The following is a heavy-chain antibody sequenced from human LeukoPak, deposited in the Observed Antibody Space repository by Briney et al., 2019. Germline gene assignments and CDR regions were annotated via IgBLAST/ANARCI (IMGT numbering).Heavy chain of an antibody. D-gene: IGHD3-10*01. CDR3: ASHGPTLVRGVTITTPGY. Sequence: SETLSLTCTVSGGSISRGGYFWSWIRQHPGKGLEWIGYIYYNGSTYYNPSLKSRVTISVDTSKNQFSLKLSSVTAADTAVYYCASHGPTLVRGVTITTPGYWGQGTLVTVSS. J-gene: IGHJ4*02. CDR2: IYYNGST. CDR1: GGSISRGGYF. V-gene: IGHV4-31*03.